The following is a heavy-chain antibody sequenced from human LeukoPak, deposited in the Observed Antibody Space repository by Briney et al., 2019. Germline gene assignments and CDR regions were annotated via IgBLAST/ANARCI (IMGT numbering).Heavy chain of an antibody. CDR1: GGSISSYY. Sequence: SETLSLTCTVSGGSISSYYWSWIRQPPGKGLEWIGYIYYIGSTNYNPSLKSRVTISVDTSKNQLSLNLTSVTAADTAIYYCARHFAMRNRFDPWGKGTLVTVSS. CDR3: ARHFAMRNRFDP. CDR2: IYYIGST. V-gene: IGHV4-59*08. J-gene: IGHJ5*02.